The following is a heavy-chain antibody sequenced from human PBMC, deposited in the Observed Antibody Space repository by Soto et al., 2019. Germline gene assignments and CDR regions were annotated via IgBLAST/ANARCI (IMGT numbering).Heavy chain of an antibody. CDR2: INHSGST. CDR3: ARDSIAAAGGFDP. V-gene: IGHV4-34*01. CDR1: GGSFSGYY. D-gene: IGHD6-13*01. Sequence: SETLSLTCAVYGGSFSGYYWSWIRQPPGKGLEWIGEINHSGSTNYNPSLKSRVTISVDTSKNQFSLKLSSVTAADTAVYYCARDSIAAAGGFDPWGQRTLVTVSS. J-gene: IGHJ5*02.